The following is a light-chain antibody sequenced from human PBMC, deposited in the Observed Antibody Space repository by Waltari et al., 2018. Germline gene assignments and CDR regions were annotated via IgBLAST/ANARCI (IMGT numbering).Light chain of an antibody. CDR3: QHYLRLPVS. CDR1: QSVGRT. Sequence: EIVLTQSPGTLSLSPGERAHLSCRASQSVGRTLAWYQQRPGQAPRLLIYGASSRAADIPDRFAGSGSGTDFSLTINRLEPEDFAVYYCQHYLRLPVSFGQGTKVEIK. V-gene: IGKV3-20*01. J-gene: IGKJ1*01. CDR2: GAS.